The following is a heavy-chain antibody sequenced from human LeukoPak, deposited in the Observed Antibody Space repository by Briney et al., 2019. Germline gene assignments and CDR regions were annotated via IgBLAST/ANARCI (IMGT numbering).Heavy chain of an antibody. CDR3: ARELVYAFDI. CDR1: GDSIRSNSHF. CDR2: IYYSGST. D-gene: IGHD3-10*01. V-gene: IGHV4-61*05. J-gene: IGHJ3*02. Sequence: SETLSLTCTFSGDSIRSNSHFWGWIRQPPGKGLEWIGYIYYSGSTNYNPSLKSRVTISADTSKNQFSLKLSSVTAADTAVYYCARELVYAFDIWGQGTMVTVSS.